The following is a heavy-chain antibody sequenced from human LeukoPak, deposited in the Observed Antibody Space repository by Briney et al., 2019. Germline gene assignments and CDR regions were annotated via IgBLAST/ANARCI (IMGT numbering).Heavy chain of an antibody. J-gene: IGHJ3*02. CDR2: FDPEDGET. CDR1: GYTLTELS. CDR3: ATGLHITMIVVVTTAFDI. V-gene: IGHV1-24*01. D-gene: IGHD3-22*01. Sequence: GASVKVSCKVSGYTLTELSMHWVRQAPGKGLEWMGGFDPEDGETIYAQKFQGRVTMTEDTSTDTAYMELSSLRSEDTAVYYCATGLHITMIVVVTTAFDIWGQGTMVTVSS.